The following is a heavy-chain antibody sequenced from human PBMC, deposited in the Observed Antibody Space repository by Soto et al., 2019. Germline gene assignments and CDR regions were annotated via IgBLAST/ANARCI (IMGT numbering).Heavy chain of an antibody. J-gene: IGHJ5*02. CDR1: GASISTPGSY. CDR3: ARGPRDFWSGLPCWFDP. Sequence: ASETLSLTCTVSGASISTPGSYWGWVRQSPGTGLQWIGFVYYTGDTYYSPSFKSRVTMSVDTSKNQFSLKLSSVTAADTAVYYCARGPRDFWSGLPCWFDPWGQGTLVTVSS. D-gene: IGHD3-3*01. V-gene: IGHV4-39*01. CDR2: VYYTGDT.